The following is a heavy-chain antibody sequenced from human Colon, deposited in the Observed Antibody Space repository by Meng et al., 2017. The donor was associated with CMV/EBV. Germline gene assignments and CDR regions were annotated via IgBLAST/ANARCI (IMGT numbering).Heavy chain of an antibody. CDR2: IKDDGSQK. CDR3: ASQGKYYYDSTNYHDAFDI. D-gene: IGHD3-22*01. V-gene: IGHV3-7*01. J-gene: IGHJ3*02. CDR1: GFNFSTYW. Sequence: GGSLRLSCAASGFNFSTYWMTWVRQAPGKGLEWVAKIKDDGSQKYYLDSLKGRFTISRDNAKNSLNLQMNSLRAEDTAVYYCASQGKYYYDSTNYHDAFDIWGQGTMVTVSS.